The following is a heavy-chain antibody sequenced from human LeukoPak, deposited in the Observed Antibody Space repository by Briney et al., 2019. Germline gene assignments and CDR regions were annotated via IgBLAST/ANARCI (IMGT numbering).Heavy chain of an antibody. CDR2: MYTGGTT. D-gene: IGHD2-21*02. J-gene: IGHJ4*02. V-gene: IGHV3-53*01. Sequence: GGSLRLSCAASGFTVSGTHMSWVRQAPGKGLEWVSAMYTGGTTYYADSVKGRFTISRDNSKNTLYLHMNSLRAEGTAVYYCAKDEVTSGGGLASWGQGTLVTVSS. CDR1: GFTVSGTH. CDR3: AKDEVTSGGGLAS.